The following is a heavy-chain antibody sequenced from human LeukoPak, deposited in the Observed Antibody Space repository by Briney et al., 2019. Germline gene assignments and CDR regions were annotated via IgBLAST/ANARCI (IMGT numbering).Heavy chain of an antibody. CDR2: IYYSGST. D-gene: IGHD1-26*01. J-gene: IGHJ4*02. Sequence: SETLSLTCTVSGGSISSSSYYWGWIRQPPGKGLEWIGSIYYSGSTYYNPSLKSRVTISVDTSKNQFSLKLSSVTAADTAVYYCARHHRSGSYPPTPFDYWGQGTLVTVSS. CDR1: GGSISSSSYY. CDR3: ARHHRSGSYPPTPFDY. V-gene: IGHV4-39*01.